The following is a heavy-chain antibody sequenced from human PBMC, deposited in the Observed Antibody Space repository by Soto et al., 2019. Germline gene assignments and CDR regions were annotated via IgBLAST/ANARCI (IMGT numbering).Heavy chain of an antibody. Sequence: ASVKVSCKASGYTFTSYGISWVRQAPGQGLEWMGWISAYNGNTNYAQKLQGRVTMTTDTSTSTAYMELRSLRSDDTAVYYCARVRTMVRGVIRQKYYYYGMDVWGQGTTVTVSS. J-gene: IGHJ6*02. CDR3: ARVRTMVRGVIRQKYYYYGMDV. CDR1: GYTFTSYG. V-gene: IGHV1-18*01. D-gene: IGHD3-10*01. CDR2: ISAYNGNT.